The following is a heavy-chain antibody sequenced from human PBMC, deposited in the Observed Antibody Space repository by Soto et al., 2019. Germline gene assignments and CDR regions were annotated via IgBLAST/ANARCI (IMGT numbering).Heavy chain of an antibody. J-gene: IGHJ5*02. CDR3: TKEVSLTNA. Sequence: PGGSLRLSCAASGFTFTNYLMSWVRQAPGKGLEWVSAVSGNGGRTYYADSVKGRFTISRDNSKNTVYLRMNSLRAEDTAVYYCTKEVSLTNAWDQGTLVTVSS. CDR2: VSGNGGRT. CDR1: GFTFTNYL. V-gene: IGHV3-23*01. D-gene: IGHD2-8*01.